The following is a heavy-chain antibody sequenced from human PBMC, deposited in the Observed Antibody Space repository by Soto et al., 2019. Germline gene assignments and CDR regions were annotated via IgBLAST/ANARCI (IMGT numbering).Heavy chain of an antibody. CDR1: GGSISSYY. V-gene: IGHV4-59*01. D-gene: IGHD3-9*01. CDR2: IYYSGST. J-gene: IGHJ6*03. CDR3: ARASFGDYDILTGYYKDYYYYMDV. Sequence: PSETLSLTCTVSGGSISSYYWSWIRQPPGKGLEWIGYIYYSGSTNYNPSLKSRVTISVDTSKNQFSLKLSSVTAADTAVYYCARASFGDYDILTGYYKDYYYYMDVWGKGTTVTVSS.